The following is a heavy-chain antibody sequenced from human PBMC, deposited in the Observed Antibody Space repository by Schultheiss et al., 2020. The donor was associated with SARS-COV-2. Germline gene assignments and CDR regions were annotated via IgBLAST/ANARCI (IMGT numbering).Heavy chain of an antibody. D-gene: IGHD1-26*01. CDR2: ISAYNGNT. V-gene: IGHV1-18*01. J-gene: IGHJ6*02. CDR3: ARGRRPLSGSYYEDYYYYGMDV. Sequence: ASVKVSCKASGYTFTSYGISWVRQAPGQGLEWMGWISAYNGNTNYAQKLQGRVTMTTDTSTSTAYMELRSLRSDDTAVYYCARGRRPLSGSYYEDYYYYGMDVWGQGTTVTVSS. CDR1: GYTFTSYG.